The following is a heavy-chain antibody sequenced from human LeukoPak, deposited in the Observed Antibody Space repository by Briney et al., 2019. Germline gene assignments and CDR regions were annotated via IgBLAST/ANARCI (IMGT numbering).Heavy chain of an antibody. V-gene: IGHV1-3*01. CDR2: INAGNGNT. CDR3: ARDMGLDCSSTSCLDYGMDV. J-gene: IGHJ6*02. Sequence: ASVKVSCKASGYTFTSYYMHWVRQAPGQRLEWMGWINAGNGNTKYSQKFQGRVTITRDTSASTAYMELSSLRSEDTAVYYCARDMGLDCSSTSCLDYGMDVWGQGTTVTVSS. D-gene: IGHD2-2*01. CDR1: GYTFTSYY.